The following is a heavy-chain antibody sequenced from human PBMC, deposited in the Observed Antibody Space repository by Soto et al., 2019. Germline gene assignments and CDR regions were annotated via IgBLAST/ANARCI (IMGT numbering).Heavy chain of an antibody. CDR1: GFTFSSYA. CDR2: ISYDGSNK. V-gene: IGHV3-30-3*01. J-gene: IGHJ4*02. CDR3: ASGRGRPSYYFDY. D-gene: IGHD3-10*01. Sequence: QVQLVESGGGVVQPGRSLRLSCAASGFTFSSYAMHWVRQAPGKGLEWVAVISYDGSNKYYADSVKGRFTISRDNSKNTLYLQMNSLRAEDTAVYYCASGRGRPSYYFDYWGQGTLVTVSS.